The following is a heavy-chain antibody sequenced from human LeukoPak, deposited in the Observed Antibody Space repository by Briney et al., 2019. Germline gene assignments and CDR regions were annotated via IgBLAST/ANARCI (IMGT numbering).Heavy chain of an antibody. CDR3: AREGLRNAFDI. Sequence: GGSLRLSCAASGFTFSSYAMSWVRQAPGKGLEWVAVIWYDGSNKYYADSVKGRFTISRDNSKNTLYLQMNSLRAEDTAVYYCAREGLRNAFDIWGQGTMVTVSS. J-gene: IGHJ3*02. CDR2: IWYDGSNK. CDR1: GFTFSSYA. V-gene: IGHV3-33*08.